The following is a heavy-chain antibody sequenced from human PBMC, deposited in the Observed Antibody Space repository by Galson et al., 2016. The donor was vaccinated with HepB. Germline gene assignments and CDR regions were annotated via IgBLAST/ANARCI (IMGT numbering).Heavy chain of an antibody. D-gene: IGHD6-13*01. J-gene: IGHJ1*01. Sequence: SLRLSCAASGFTFSSYAMHWVRQAPGKGLEWVAVISLDGSNKYYADSVKGRFTISRDNSKNTLYLQMNSLGAEDTAIYYCAVRYSSIWYFQHWGRGTLVSVSS. CDR2: ISLDGSNK. V-gene: IGHV3-30-3*01. CDR3: AVRYSSIWYFQH. CDR1: GFTFSSYA.